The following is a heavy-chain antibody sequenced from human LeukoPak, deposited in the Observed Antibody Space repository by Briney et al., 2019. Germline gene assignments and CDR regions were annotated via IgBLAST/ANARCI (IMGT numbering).Heavy chain of an antibody. J-gene: IGHJ4*02. CDR1: GFTFTNYG. V-gene: IGHV3-33*01. CDR3: ARSTSSEYDIYHFDY. D-gene: IGHD3-9*01. CDR2: IWYDGNNK. Sequence: GGSLRLSCVASGFTFTNYGMHWVRQAPGKGLEWVAVIWYDGNNKYYADSVKGRFTISRDNSKNTLYLQMNSLRAEDTAVYYCARSTSSEYDIYHFDYRGQGTLVTVSS.